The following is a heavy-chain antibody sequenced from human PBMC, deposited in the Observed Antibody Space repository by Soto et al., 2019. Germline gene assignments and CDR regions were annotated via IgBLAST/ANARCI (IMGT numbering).Heavy chain of an antibody. CDR2: ISYDGGNK. J-gene: IGHJ4*02. Sequence: RGSLGLSCAASGFTFSTYAMHWVRQSPGKGLEWVAVISYDGGNKYHADSVKGRFTISRDNSKSTLYLQMNSLRAEDTAVYYCVRDEVFPPSVGFIIPTTCYTIHYSGPGILLTVSS. D-gene: IGHD3-10*01. CDR3: VRDEVFPPSVGFIIPTTCYTIHY. CDR1: GFTFSTYA. V-gene: IGHV3-30-3*01.